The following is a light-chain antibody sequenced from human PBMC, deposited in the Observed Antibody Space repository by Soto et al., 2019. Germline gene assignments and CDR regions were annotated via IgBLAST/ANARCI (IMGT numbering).Light chain of an antibody. CDR2: GDS. J-gene: IGLJ1*01. CDR1: SSNIGAGYD. Sequence: QSVLTQPPSVSGAPGQRVTISCTGSSSNIGAGYDVHWYQQLPGTAPKLLIYGDSNRPSGVPDRFSGSKSGTSTSLATTGLQAEDEADYYCQSYDNSLSGSLFGTGTKLTVL. V-gene: IGLV1-40*01. CDR3: QSYDNSLSGSL.